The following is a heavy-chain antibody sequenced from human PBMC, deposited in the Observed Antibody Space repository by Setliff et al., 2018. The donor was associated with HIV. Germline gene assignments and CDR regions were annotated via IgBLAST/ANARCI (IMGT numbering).Heavy chain of an antibody. J-gene: IGHJ4*02. Sequence: SETLSLTCSVSGGSIGSSTYYWGWIRQPPGKGLEWIGSIYYSGSTYYNPSLKSRVTISVDTSKNQFSLKLSSVTAADTAVYYCARHIFGRSKIAAAAIQIFDYWGQGTLVTVS. CDR3: ARHIFGRSKIAAAAIQIFDY. D-gene: IGHD6-13*01. V-gene: IGHV4-39*01. CDR2: IYYSGST. CDR1: GGSIGSSTYY.